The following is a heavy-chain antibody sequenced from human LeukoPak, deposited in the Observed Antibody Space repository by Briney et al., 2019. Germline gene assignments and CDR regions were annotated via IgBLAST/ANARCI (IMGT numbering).Heavy chain of an antibody. D-gene: IGHD2-15*01. CDR3: AKDIGQDGRSHHYLAY. V-gene: IGHV3-43*01. J-gene: IGHJ4*02. CDR2: ISWDGRDT. CDR1: GFTFDDFT. Sequence: GGSLRLSCAASGFTFDDFTMYWVRHAPGKGVEWVSLISWDGRDTNYADSVKGRFTTSRDKNKNSLYLQMSSLRLEDSALYYCAKDIGQDGRSHHYLAYWGEGTLVTVSS.